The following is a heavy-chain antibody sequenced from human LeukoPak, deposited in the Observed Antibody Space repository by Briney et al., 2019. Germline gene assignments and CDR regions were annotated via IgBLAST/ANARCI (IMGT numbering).Heavy chain of an antibody. V-gene: IGHV3-23*01. CDR3: AKGPPLGGYYLDN. CDR2: FADSGGNT. D-gene: IGHD3-10*01. CDR1: GFTFNIYS. Sequence: PGGSLRLSCAASGFTFNIYSMTWVRQAPGKGLEWVSSFADSGGNTYYADSVKGRFTVSRDSSKNTLFLQMNSLRAEDTAVYYFAKGPPLGGYYLDNWGQGTLVTVSS. J-gene: IGHJ4*02.